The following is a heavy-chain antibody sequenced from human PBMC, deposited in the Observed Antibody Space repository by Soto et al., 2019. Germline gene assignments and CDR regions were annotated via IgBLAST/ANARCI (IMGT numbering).Heavy chain of an antibody. CDR3: ARDTPTARPWDYYYSGMDV. CDR2: IYYSGST. D-gene: IGHD6-6*01. CDR1: GGSISSGGYY. V-gene: IGHV4-31*03. J-gene: IGHJ6*02. Sequence: SETLSLTCTVSGGSISSGGYYWSWIRHHPGKGLEWIGYIYYSGSTYYNPSLKSRVTISVDTSKNQFSLKLSSVTAADTAVYYCARDTPTARPWDYYYSGMDVWGQGTTVTVSS.